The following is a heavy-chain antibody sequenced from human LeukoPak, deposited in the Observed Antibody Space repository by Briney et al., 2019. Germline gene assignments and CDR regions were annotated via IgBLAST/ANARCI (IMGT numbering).Heavy chain of an antibody. Sequence: GGSLRLSCAASGFTFSSYWMSWVREAPGKGLEWVANIKQDGSEKYYVDSVKGRFTISRDNAKNSLYLQMNSLRAEDTAVYYCARNYDILTGSKVRAFDIWGQGTMVTVSS. D-gene: IGHD3-9*01. J-gene: IGHJ3*02. CDR2: IKQDGSEK. V-gene: IGHV3-7*01. CDR3: ARNYDILTGSKVRAFDI. CDR1: GFTFSSYW.